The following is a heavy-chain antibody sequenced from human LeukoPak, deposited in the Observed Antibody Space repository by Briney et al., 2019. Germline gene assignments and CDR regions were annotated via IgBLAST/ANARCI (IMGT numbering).Heavy chain of an antibody. V-gene: IGHV3-48*03. CDR2: ISSSGSTI. CDR3: ASLLVRPRDWFDP. J-gene: IGHJ5*02. Sequence: GGSLRLSCAASRFTFSSYEMNWVRQAPGKGLEWVSYISSSGSTIHYADSVKGRFTISRDNAKNSLYLQMNSLRAEDTAIYYCASLLVRPRDWFDPWGQGTLVTASS. D-gene: IGHD3-10*01. CDR1: RFTFSSYE.